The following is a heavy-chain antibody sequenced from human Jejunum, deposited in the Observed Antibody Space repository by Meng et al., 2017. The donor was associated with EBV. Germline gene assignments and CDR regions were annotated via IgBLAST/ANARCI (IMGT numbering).Heavy chain of an antibody. CDR2: ISSGSSFI. CDR3: VRDSSFNVH. V-gene: IGHV3-21*02. D-gene: IGHD3-16*02. Sequence: EGQRVEAGGGLVKAGGSLRLSCAASGFTFSSYSMNWVRQAPGKGLEWVSYISSGSSFIYYADSVKGRFTISRDDAKNSLSLQMNNLGADDTAVYYCVRDSSFNVHWGQGTLVTVSS. CDR1: GFTFSSYS. J-gene: IGHJ4*02.